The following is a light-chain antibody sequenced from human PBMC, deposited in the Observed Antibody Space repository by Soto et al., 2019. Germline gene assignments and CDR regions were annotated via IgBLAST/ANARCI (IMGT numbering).Light chain of an antibody. CDR3: QQSYTSPPWT. V-gene: IGKV1-39*01. CDR2: RAS. Sequence: DIQMTQSPSSLSASVGDRVTISCRASQIISTYLNWYQQKPGTAPRLLISRASSVKSGVPPRFSGSGSGRDFTLTISSLRPADIANYFCQQSYTSPPWTLGQGTKVDIK. CDR1: QIISTY. J-gene: IGKJ1*01.